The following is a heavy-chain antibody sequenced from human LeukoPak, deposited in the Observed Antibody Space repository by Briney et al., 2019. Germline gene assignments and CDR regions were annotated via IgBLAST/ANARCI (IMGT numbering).Heavy chain of an antibody. CDR1: GGSFSGYY. D-gene: IGHD7-27*01. Sequence: SETLSLTCAVYGGSFSGYYWSWIRQPPGKGLEWIGEINHSGSTNYNPSLKSRVTISVDTSKNQFSLKLSSVTAADTAVYYCATPRGINWGYRAFDYWGQGTLVTVSS. CDR2: INHSGST. J-gene: IGHJ4*02. CDR3: ATPRGINWGYRAFDY. V-gene: IGHV4-34*01.